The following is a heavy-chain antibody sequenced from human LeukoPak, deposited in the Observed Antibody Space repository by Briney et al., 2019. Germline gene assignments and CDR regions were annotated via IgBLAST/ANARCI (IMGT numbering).Heavy chain of an antibody. J-gene: IGHJ4*02. V-gene: IGHV4-34*01. CDR3: ARGPSSWYRASAPFDG. CDR2: IHHSGST. CDR1: GGYFRGYY. D-gene: IGHD6-13*01. Sequence: SAETLSLTCAVYGGYFRGYYWSWVRQPPGKGLEWVGEIHHSGSTNYNPSPKSRVTISVDTSKNQFSLKLSSVTAADTAVYSCARGPSSWYRASAPFDGWGQGTLVTVSS.